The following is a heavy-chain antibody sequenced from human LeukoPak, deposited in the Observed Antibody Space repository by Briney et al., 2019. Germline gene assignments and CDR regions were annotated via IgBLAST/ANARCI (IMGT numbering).Heavy chain of an antibody. J-gene: IGHJ4*02. V-gene: IGHV3-23*01. Sequence: GGSLRLSCAASGFTFNSYGMSWVRQAPGKGLEWVSAISGSGDRTYYADSVKGRFTISRDNSKNTLYLQMNSLRAEDTAVYYCAKDPGYYGSGSQPTDYWGQGTLVTVAS. CDR2: ISGSGDRT. CDR1: GFTFNSYG. D-gene: IGHD3-10*01. CDR3: AKDPGYYGSGSQPTDY.